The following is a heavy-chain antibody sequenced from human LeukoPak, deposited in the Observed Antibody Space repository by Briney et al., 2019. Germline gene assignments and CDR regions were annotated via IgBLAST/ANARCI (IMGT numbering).Heavy chain of an antibody. J-gene: IGHJ5*02. CDR3: ARSDDSVYRWFDP. Sequence: GESLKISCKGSGYTFTTHWIAWVPQMPGKGLEWMGIIYHDDSDTRYRPSFQGQVSISVDKSKSTAYLQWGSLKASETAIYFCARSDDSVYRWFDPWGEGTLVTVSS. CDR2: IYHDDSDT. CDR1: GYTFTTHW. D-gene: IGHD5/OR15-5a*01. V-gene: IGHV5-51*01.